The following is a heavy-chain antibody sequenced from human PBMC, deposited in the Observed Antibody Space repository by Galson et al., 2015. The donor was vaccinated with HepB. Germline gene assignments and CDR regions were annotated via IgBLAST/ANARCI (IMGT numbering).Heavy chain of an antibody. J-gene: IGHJ4*02. CDR2: TYYRSKWYN. D-gene: IGHD6-19*01. Sequence: CAISGDSVSSNSAAWNWIRQSPSRGLEWLGRTYYRSKWYNDYAVSVKSRITINPDTSKNQFSLQLNSVTPEDTAVYYCAREEQWLSKGGYDYWGQGTLVTVSS. V-gene: IGHV6-1*01. CDR3: AREEQWLSKGGYDY. CDR1: GDSVSSNSAA.